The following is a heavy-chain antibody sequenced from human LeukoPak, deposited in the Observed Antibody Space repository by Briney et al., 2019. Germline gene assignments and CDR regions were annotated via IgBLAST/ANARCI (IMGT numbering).Heavy chain of an antibody. CDR1: GFTFSSYG. Sequence: GGSLRLSCAASGFTFSSYGMHWVRQAPGKGLEWVSFIRFDGTNKYYADSVKGRFTISRDNAKDSLYLQMNSLRAEDTAVYYCARAGSGRSPDWFDPWGQGTLVTVSS. CDR2: IRFDGTNK. J-gene: IGHJ5*02. V-gene: IGHV3-30*02. CDR3: ARAGSGRSPDWFDP. D-gene: IGHD1-26*01.